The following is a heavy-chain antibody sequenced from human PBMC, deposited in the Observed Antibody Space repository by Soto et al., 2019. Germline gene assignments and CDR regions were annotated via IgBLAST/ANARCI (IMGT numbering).Heavy chain of an antibody. CDR2: INSDGTST. CDR3: ARDKEAFCSGVTCYKHDY. CDR1: GFIFSHYW. J-gene: IGHJ4*02. Sequence: GGSLRLSCAASGFIFSHYWMHWVRQAPGKGLVWVSRINSDGTSTSYADSVKGRFTISRDNAKNTLYLQMNSLRAEDTAEYYCARDKEAFCSGVTCYKHDYWGQGT. V-gene: IGHV3-74*01. D-gene: IGHD2-15*01.